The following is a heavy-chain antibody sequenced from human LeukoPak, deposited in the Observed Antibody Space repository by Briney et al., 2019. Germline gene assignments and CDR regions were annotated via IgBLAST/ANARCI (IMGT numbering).Heavy chain of an antibody. D-gene: IGHD5-18*01. CDR1: GFTVSSNY. CDR3: ARGRYSYAFDI. J-gene: IGHJ3*02. Sequence: PGGSLRLSCAASGFTVSSNYMSWVRQAPGKGLEWVSVIYSGGSTYYADSVKGRFTISRDNSKNTLYLQMNSLRAEVTAVYYCARGRYSYAFDIWGQGTMVTVSS. V-gene: IGHV3-66*01. CDR2: IYSGGST.